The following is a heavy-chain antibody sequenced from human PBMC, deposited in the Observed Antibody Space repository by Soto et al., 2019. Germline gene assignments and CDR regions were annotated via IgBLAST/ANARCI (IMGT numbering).Heavy chain of an antibody. Sequence: GGSLRLSCAASGFTFSSYGMHWVRQAPGKGLEWVAVIWYDGSNKYYADSVKGRFTISRDNSKNTLYLQMNSLRAEDTAVYYCAREDPGVVVVPAANDMDVWGQGTRVTVSS. J-gene: IGHJ6*02. D-gene: IGHD2-2*01. CDR1: GFTFSSYG. CDR2: IWYDGSNK. V-gene: IGHV3-33*01. CDR3: AREDPGVVVVPAANDMDV.